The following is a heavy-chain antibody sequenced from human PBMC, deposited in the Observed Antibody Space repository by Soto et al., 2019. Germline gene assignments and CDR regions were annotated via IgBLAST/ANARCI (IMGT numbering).Heavy chain of an antibody. V-gene: IGHV1-18*01. CDR2: ISAYNGNT. Sequence: ASVKVSCKASGYTFTSYGISWVRQAPGQGLEWMGWISAYNGNTNYAQKLQGRVTMTTDTSTSTAYMELRSLRSDDTAVYYCARYRYYDSSGASGAFDIWGQGTMVTVSS. CDR1: GYTFTSYG. J-gene: IGHJ3*02. D-gene: IGHD3-22*01. CDR3: ARYRYYDSSGASGAFDI.